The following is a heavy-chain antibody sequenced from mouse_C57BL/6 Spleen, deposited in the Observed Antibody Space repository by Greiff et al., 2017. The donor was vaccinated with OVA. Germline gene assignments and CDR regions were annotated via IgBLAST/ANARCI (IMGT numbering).Heavy chain of an antibody. V-gene: IGHV1-55*01. J-gene: IGHJ1*03. D-gene: IGHD1-1*01. CDR2: IYPGSGST. CDR1: GYTFTSYW. Sequence: SGAELVKPGASVKMSCKASGYTFTSYWITWVKQRPGQGLEWIGDIYPGSGSTNYNEKFKSKATLTVDTSSSTAYMQLSSLTSEDSAVYYCARMITTVVATGYFDVWGTGTTVTVSS. CDR3: ARMITTVVATGYFDV.